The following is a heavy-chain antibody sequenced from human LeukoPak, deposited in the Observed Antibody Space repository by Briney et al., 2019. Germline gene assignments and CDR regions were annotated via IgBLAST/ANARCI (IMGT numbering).Heavy chain of an antibody. V-gene: IGHV4-4*02. D-gene: IGHD3-10*01. CDR1: GGSISSSTNW. Sequence: HPSGTLSLTCAVSGGSISSSTNWWSWVRQPPGKGLEWIGEIYHSGGTNYNPSLKSRITISVDKSQNQFSLKVNSLTAADTAVYYCARSQLLWFGELLDYWGQGTLVTVSS. CDR3: ARSQLLWFGELLDY. J-gene: IGHJ4*02. CDR2: IYHSGGT.